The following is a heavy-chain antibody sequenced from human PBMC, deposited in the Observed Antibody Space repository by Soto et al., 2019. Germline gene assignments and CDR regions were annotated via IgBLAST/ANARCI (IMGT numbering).Heavy chain of an antibody. CDR3: ARAHYDSSGYYFDD. D-gene: IGHD3-22*01. Sequence: QVQLVQSGAEVKKPGASVKVSCKASGYTFTSYYMNWVRQAPGQGLEWMGIINPSGGSTSYAQKFEGRVNMTRDTSISTVYMELSSLRSEDTAVYYCARAHYDSSGYYFDDCGRGNLVTVSS. CDR1: GYTFTSYY. V-gene: IGHV1-46*01. CDR2: INPSGGST. J-gene: IGHJ4*02.